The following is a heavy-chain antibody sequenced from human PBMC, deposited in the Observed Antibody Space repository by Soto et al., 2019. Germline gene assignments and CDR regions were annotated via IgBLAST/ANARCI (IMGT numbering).Heavy chain of an antibody. V-gene: IGHV5-51*01. CDR1: GCSFASYC. CDR2: IYPGDSDT. D-gene: IGHD3-10*01. Sequence: XESLKISCKGSGCSFASYCIGRVRQMPGKGLAWMGIIYPGDSDTRYSPSFQGQVTISADKSISAAYLQWSSLKASDTAMYYWARQGYYGSGSNYYYYGMDVWGQGSTVTGSS. CDR3: ARQGYYGSGSNYYYYGMDV. J-gene: IGHJ6*02.